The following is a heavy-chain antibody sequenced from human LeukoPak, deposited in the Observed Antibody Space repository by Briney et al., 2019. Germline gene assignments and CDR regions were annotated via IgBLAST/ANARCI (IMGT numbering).Heavy chain of an antibody. J-gene: IGHJ4*02. CDR3: ARANPYGSGSYYPPFDY. CDR1: GYTFTSYG. CDR2: ISAYNGNT. V-gene: IGHV1-18*01. D-gene: IGHD3-10*01. Sequence: ASVKVSCKASGYTFTSYGISGVRQAPGQGLEWMGWISAYNGNTNYAQKLQGRVTMTTDTSTSTAYMELRSLRSGDTAVYYCARANPYGSGSYYPPFDYWGQGTLVTVSS.